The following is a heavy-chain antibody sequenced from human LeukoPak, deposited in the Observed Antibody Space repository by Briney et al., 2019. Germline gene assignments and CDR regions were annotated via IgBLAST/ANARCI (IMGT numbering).Heavy chain of an antibody. Sequence: PSETLSLTCTVSGGSISSYYWSWIRQPPGKGPEWIGYIYYSGSTNYNPSLKSRVTISVDTSKNQFSLKLSSVTAADTAVYYCARGRSPGIRDYWGQGTLVTVSS. J-gene: IGHJ4*02. CDR1: GGSISSYY. V-gene: IGHV4-59*01. D-gene: IGHD3-10*01. CDR2: IYYSGST. CDR3: ARGRSPGIRDY.